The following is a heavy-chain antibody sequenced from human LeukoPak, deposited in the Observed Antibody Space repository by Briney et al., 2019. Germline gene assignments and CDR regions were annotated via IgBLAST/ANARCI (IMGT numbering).Heavy chain of an antibody. D-gene: IGHD6-19*01. J-gene: IGHJ4*02. Sequence: GGSLRLSCAASGFTFSSYAMSWVRQAPGKGLEWVSAISGSGGSTYYADSVEGRFTISRDNSKNTLYLQMNSLRAEDTAVYYCATQRLVLSGIDYWGQGTLVTVS. CDR1: GFTFSSYA. V-gene: IGHV3-23*01. CDR2: ISGSGGST. CDR3: ATQRLVLSGIDY.